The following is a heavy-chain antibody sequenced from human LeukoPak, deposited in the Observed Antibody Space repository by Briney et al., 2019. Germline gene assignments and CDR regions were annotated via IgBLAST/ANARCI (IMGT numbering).Heavy chain of an antibody. CDR1: GYTFTSYA. Sequence: WASVKVSCKASGYTFTSYAMNWVRQAPGQGLEWMGWINTNTGNPTYAQGFTGRFVFSLDTSVSTAYLQISSLKAEDTAVYYCAKEWGFYYGSASRFWGQGTLVTVSS. CDR2: INTNTGNP. CDR3: AKEWGFYYGSASRF. D-gene: IGHD3-10*01. V-gene: IGHV7-4-1*02. J-gene: IGHJ4*02.